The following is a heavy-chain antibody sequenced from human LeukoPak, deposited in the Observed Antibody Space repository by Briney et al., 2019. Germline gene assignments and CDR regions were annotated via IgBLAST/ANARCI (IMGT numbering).Heavy chain of an antibody. CDR3: ARLASGSYGPLTPFDY. D-gene: IGHD1-26*01. CDR1: GFTFSRYS. Sequence: PGGSLRLSCAASGFTFSRYSMNWVRQAPGKGLEWIGDIYYSGSTNYNPSLKSRVTISVDTSKNQFSLRLSSVTAADTAVYYSARLASGSYGPLTPFDYWGQGTLVTVSS. CDR2: IYYSGST. J-gene: IGHJ4*02. V-gene: IGHV4-59*08.